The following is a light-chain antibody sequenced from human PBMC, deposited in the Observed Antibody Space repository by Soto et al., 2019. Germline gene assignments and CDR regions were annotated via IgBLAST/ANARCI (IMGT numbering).Light chain of an antibody. CDR3: QHYATSSGK. CDR2: DAS. CDR1: HSISSW. Sequence: DIQITQSPSTLSASVGDRVTISCRASHSISSWLAWYQQKPGKAPKFLIYDASSLESGVPLRFSGSGSGTEVTLTIASLQPDDFATYYFQHYATSSGKFGPGTNAHIK. V-gene: IGKV1-5*01. J-gene: IGKJ3*01.